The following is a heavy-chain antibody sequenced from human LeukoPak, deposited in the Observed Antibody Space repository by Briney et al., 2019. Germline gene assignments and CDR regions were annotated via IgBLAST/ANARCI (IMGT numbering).Heavy chain of an antibody. D-gene: IGHD2-15*01. Sequence: GGSLRLSCAASGFTFSSYGMHWVCQAPGEGREWVAYIGYDGSKKYYSDSVKGRFTISRDNSKNTVHLQMNSLRAADTALYFCARDLGGIYYIAYWGQGTLVTVSS. CDR2: IGYDGSKK. J-gene: IGHJ4*02. CDR3: ARDLGGIYYIAY. CDR1: GFTFSSYG. V-gene: IGHV3-30*02.